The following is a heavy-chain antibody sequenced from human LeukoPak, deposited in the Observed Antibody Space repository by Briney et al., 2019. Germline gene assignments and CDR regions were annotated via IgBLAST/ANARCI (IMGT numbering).Heavy chain of an antibody. J-gene: IGHJ3*02. V-gene: IGHV4-34*01. D-gene: IGHD2-2*01. Sequence: SETLSLNCAVYGGSFSGYYWSWIRQPPGKGLEWIGEINHSGSTNYNPSPKSRVTISVDTSKNQFSLKLSSVTAADTAVYYCARLGVVPAALTSGAFDIWGRGTMVTVSS. CDR3: ARLGVVPAALTSGAFDI. CDR1: GGSFSGYY. CDR2: INHSGST.